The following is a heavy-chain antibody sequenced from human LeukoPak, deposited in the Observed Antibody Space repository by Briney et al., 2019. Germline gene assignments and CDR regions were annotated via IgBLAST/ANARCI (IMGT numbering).Heavy chain of an antibody. CDR2: ISADNGNT. D-gene: IGHD2-15*01. Sequence: VASVKVSCKASGYTFTSYGISWVRQAPGQGLEWMGWISADNGNTKYAQKFQGRVTITADKSTSTAYMELSSLRSEDTAVYYCARGGDVVVVVSPFDYWGQGTLVTVSS. CDR1: GYTFTSYG. CDR3: ARGGDVVVVVSPFDY. V-gene: IGHV1-18*01. J-gene: IGHJ4*02.